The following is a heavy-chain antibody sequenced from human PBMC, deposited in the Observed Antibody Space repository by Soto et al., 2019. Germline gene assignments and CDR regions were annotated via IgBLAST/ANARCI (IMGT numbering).Heavy chain of an antibody. J-gene: IGHJ5*02. Sequence: SETLSLTCTVSGGSISSYYWSWIRQPPGKGLEWIGYIYYSGSTNYNPSLKSRVTISVDTSKNQFSLKLSSVTAADTAVYYCARASVMAAAGMVWFDPWGQGTLVTVSS. V-gene: IGHV4-59*01. CDR3: ARASVMAAAGMVWFDP. D-gene: IGHD6-13*01. CDR2: IYYSGST. CDR1: GGSISSYY.